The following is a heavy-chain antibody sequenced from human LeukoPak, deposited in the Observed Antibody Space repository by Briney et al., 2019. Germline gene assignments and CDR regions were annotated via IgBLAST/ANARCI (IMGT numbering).Heavy chain of an antibody. CDR3: AKGGAVTTGAHFDY. J-gene: IGHJ4*02. CDR2: ISGSGGST. CDR1: GFTFSSYA. D-gene: IGHD4-17*01. Sequence: GGYLRLSCAAAGFTFSSYAMSWVRQAPGKGLEWVSAISGSGGSTYYADSVKGRFTISRDNSKNTLYLQMNSLRAEDTAVYYWAKGGAVTTGAHFDYWGQGTLVTVSS. V-gene: IGHV3-23*01.